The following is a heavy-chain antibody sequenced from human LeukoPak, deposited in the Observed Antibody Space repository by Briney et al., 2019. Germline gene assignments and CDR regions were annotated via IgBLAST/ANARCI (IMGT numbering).Heavy chain of an antibody. Sequence: GGSLRLSCAASGFTFSSYWVSWVRQAPGKGLEWVANIKQDGSEKYYVDSVKGRFTISRDNAKNSLYLQMNSLRAEDTAVYYCARAQGYSSGWAYFDYWGQGTLVTVSS. D-gene: IGHD6-19*01. CDR2: IKQDGSEK. V-gene: IGHV3-7*01. J-gene: IGHJ4*02. CDR3: ARAQGYSSGWAYFDY. CDR1: GFTFSSYW.